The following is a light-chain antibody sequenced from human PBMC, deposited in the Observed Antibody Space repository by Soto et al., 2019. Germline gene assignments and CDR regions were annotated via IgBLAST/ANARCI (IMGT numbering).Light chain of an antibody. CDR1: SSDIGAGYD. CDR3: QSYDSSLSGWM. V-gene: IGLV1-40*01. CDR2: GNN. Sequence: QLVLTQPPSVSGAPGQRVTISCTGSSSDIGAGYDVHWYQQLPGTAPKLLIYGNNNRPSGVPDRFSGSKSATSASLAITGLQAEDEADYYCQSYDSSLSGWMFGGGTKLTVL. J-gene: IGLJ3*02.